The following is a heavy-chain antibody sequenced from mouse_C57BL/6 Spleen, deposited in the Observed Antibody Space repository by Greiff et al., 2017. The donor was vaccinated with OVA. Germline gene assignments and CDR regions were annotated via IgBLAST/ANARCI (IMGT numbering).Heavy chain of an antibody. J-gene: IGHJ2*01. Sequence: EVQLVESGGDLVKPGGSLKLSCAASGFTFSSYGMSWVRQTPDKRLEWVATISSGGSYTYYPDSVKGRFTISRDNAKNTLYLQMSSLKSEDTAMYYCARQGDGYYYYFDYWGQGTTLTVSS. D-gene: IGHD2-3*01. CDR3: ARQGDGYYYYFDY. V-gene: IGHV5-6*01. CDR2: ISSGGSYT. CDR1: GFTFSSYG.